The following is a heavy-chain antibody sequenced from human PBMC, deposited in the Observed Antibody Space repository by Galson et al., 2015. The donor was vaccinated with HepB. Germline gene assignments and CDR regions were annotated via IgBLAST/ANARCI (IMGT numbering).Heavy chain of an antibody. CDR1: GFTFRNYG. CDR2: IWYDGSKR. CDR3: ARDDRLRDYDILTGYSHGLDV. Sequence: SLRLSCAASGFTFRNYGMHWVRQAPGKGLEWVAVIWYDGSKRYYIDSVKGRVTISRDNSKNMLFLQMNSLRAEDTAVYYCARDDRLRDYDILTGYSHGLDVWGQGTTVTVSS. D-gene: IGHD3-9*01. V-gene: IGHV3-33*01. J-gene: IGHJ6*02.